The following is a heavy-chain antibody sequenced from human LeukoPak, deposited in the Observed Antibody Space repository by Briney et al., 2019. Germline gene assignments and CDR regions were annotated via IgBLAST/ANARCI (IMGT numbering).Heavy chain of an antibody. CDR1: GYTFTCYY. V-gene: IGHV1-2*02. D-gene: IGHD3-22*01. CDR2: INPYSGGT. J-gene: IGHJ4*02. Sequence: AXVKVSCKASGYTFTCYYMHWVGQAPGQGGEWVGWINPYSGGTNYAQKFQGRVTMTRETSIRTAYMEVSRQRAEERAGYYCAXXXHRGHYYDSSGPRKLFDYWGQGTLVTVSS. CDR3: AXXXHRGHYYDSSGPRKLFDY.